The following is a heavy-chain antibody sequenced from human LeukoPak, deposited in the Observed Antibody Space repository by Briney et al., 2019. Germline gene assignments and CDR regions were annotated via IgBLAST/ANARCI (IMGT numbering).Heavy chain of an antibody. J-gene: IGHJ4*02. Sequence: PGGSLRLSCAASGFTFDDYAMHWVRQAPGKGLEWVSGISWNSGSIGYADSVKGRFTISRDNAKNSLYLQMNSLRAEDTALYYCAKSDYYDSSGYSSRLFVYWGQGTLVTVSS. CDR1: GFTFDDYA. D-gene: IGHD3-22*01. CDR3: AKSDYYDSSGYSSRLFVY. CDR2: ISWNSGSI. V-gene: IGHV3-9*01.